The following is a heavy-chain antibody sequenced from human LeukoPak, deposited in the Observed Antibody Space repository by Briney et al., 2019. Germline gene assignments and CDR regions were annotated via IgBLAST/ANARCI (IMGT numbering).Heavy chain of an antibody. D-gene: IGHD1/OR15-1a*01. V-gene: IGHV4-4*07. CDR1: GGSISTYY. J-gene: IGHJ3*02. Sequence: PSETLSLTCTVSGGSISTYYLSWIRQPAGKGLEWIGRIYTSGSTNYNPSLKSRVTMSVDTSKNQSSLKLSSVTAADTAVYFCARRTVPNAFDIWGQGTMVTVS. CDR2: IYTSGST. CDR3: ARRTVPNAFDI.